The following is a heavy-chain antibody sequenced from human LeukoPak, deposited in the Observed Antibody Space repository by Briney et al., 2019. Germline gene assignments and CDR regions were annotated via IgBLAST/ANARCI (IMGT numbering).Heavy chain of an antibody. V-gene: IGHV1-2*06. J-gene: IGHJ4*02. CDR2: INPNSGGT. CDR3: AWSTVTTNYFDY. CDR1: GYTFTGYY. Sequence: ASVKVSCKASGYTFTGYYMHWVQQAPGQGLEWMGRINPNSGGTNYAQKFQGRVTMTRDTSISTAYMELSRLRSDDTAVYYCAWSTVTTNYFDYWGQGTLVTVSS. D-gene: IGHD4-17*01.